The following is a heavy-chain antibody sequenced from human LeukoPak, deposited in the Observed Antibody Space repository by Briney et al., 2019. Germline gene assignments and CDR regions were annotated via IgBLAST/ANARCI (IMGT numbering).Heavy chain of an antibody. V-gene: IGHV4-4*02. D-gene: IGHD4-17*01. CDR1: GGSISSSNW. J-gene: IGHJ5*02. CDR2: IYHSGST. CDR3: ARAPDYGDYFSWFDP. Sequence: SETLSLTCAVSGGSISSSNWWSWVRQPPGKGLEWIGEIYHSGSTNYNPSLKSRVTISVDKSKNQFSLKLSSVTAADTAVYYCARAPDYGDYFSWFDPWGQGTLVTVSS.